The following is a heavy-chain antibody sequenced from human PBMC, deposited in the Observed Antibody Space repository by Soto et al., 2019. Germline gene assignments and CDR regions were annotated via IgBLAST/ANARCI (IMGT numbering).Heavy chain of an antibody. CDR1: GFTFSDYY. Sequence: PGGSLRLSCAASGFTFSDYYMSWIRQAPGKGLEWVSYISSSSSYTNYADSVKGRFTISRDNAKNSLYLQMNSLRAEDTAVYYCARAYSGYDYGYYFDYWGQGTLVTSPQ. CDR3: ARAYSGYDYGYYFDY. D-gene: IGHD5-12*01. CDR2: ISSSSSYT. V-gene: IGHV3-11*06. J-gene: IGHJ4*02.